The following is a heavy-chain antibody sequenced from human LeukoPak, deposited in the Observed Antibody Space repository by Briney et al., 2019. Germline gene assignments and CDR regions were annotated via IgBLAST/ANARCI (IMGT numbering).Heavy chain of an antibody. CDR1: GFTFSTYW. CDR2: IKGDGSSI. D-gene: IGHD3-3*01. V-gene: IGHV3-74*01. CDR3: ARLMYYDFWSGHNSQTNWFDP. J-gene: IGHJ5*02. Sequence: GGSLRLSCAASGFTFSTYWMCWVRQAPGKGPVWVSHIKGDGSSISYVDSVKGRFTISRDNAKNSLYLQMNSLRAEDTAVYYCARLMYYDFWSGHNSQTNWFDPWGQGTLVTVSS.